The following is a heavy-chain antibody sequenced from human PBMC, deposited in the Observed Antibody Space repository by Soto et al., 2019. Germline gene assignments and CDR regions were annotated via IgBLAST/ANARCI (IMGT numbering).Heavy chain of an antibody. Sequence: AASVKVSCKASGFTFTSSAVQWVRQARGQRLEWIGWIVVGSGNTNYAQKFQERVTITRDMSTSTAYMELSSLRSEDTAVYYCAAYYYDSSGYYIGYAFDIWGQGTMVTVSS. CDR2: IVVGSGNT. J-gene: IGHJ3*02. CDR1: GFTFTSSA. D-gene: IGHD3-22*01. V-gene: IGHV1-58*01. CDR3: AAYYYDSSGYYIGYAFDI.